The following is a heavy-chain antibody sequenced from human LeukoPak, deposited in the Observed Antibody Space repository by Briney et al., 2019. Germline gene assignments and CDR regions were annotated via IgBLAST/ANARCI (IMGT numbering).Heavy chain of an antibody. V-gene: IGHV3-20*04. CDR1: GFTFDDYG. CDR2: FILLVFIT. CDR3: ASSYSSGLWAYAFDI. J-gene: IGHJ3*02. D-gene: IGHD6-25*01. Sequence: GGSLXXSCAASGFTFDDYGMRWVRQAPGKGLEGVSGFILLVFITVYAYSVKCLLTLSTYNAKNSLYLQMNSLRAEDTALYYCASSYSSGLWAYAFDIWGQGTMVTVSS.